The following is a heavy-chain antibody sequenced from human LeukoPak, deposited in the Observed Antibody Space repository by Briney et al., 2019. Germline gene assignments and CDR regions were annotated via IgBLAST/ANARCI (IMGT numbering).Heavy chain of an antibody. CDR1: GYTFTSYG. J-gene: IGHJ4*02. CDR2: ISAYSGNT. CDR3: ASDHDYGDYVLPLDY. D-gene: IGHD4-17*01. Sequence: ASVKVSCKASGYTFTSYGISWVRQAPGQGLEWMGWISAYSGNTNYAQKLQGRVTMTTDTSTSTAYMELRSLRSDDTAVYYCASDHDYGDYVLPLDYWGQGTLVTVSS. V-gene: IGHV1-18*04.